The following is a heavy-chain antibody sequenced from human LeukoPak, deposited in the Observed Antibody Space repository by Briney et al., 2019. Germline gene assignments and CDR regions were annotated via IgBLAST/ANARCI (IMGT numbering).Heavy chain of an antibody. CDR2: ISYDGSNK. CDR1: GFTFSSYA. J-gene: IGHJ5*02. Sequence: GGPLRLSCAASGFTFSSYAMHWVRQAPGKGLEWVAVISYDGSNKYYADSVKGRFTISRDNSKNTLYLQMNSLRAEDTAVYYCAIGPEGGMVRGVTSPAIFDPWGQGTLVTVSS. CDR3: AIGPEGGMVRGVTSPAIFDP. D-gene: IGHD3-10*01. V-gene: IGHV3-30*14.